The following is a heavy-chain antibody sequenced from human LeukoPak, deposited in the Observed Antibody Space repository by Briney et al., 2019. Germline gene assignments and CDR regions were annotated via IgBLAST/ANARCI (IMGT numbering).Heavy chain of an antibody. CDR2: FDPEDGET. D-gene: IGHD2-21*01. Sequence: ASVKVSCKVSGYTLTELSMHWVRQAPGKGLEWMGGFDPEDGETIYAQKFQGRATMTEDTSTDTAYMELSSLRSEDTAVYYCAKRHDSGGYYYFDFWGQGTLVTVSS. CDR3: AKRHDSGGYYYFDF. V-gene: IGHV1-24*01. J-gene: IGHJ4*02. CDR1: GYTLTELS.